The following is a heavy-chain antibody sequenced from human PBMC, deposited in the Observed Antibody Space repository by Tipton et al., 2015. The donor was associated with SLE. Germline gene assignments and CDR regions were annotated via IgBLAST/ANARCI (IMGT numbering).Heavy chain of an antibody. J-gene: IGHJ6*02. V-gene: IGHV3-23*01. CDR2: ISGSGGST. CDR3: ARGLSSGLTYYYYYGMDV. CDR1: GFTFSSYA. Sequence: SLRLSCAASGFTFSSYAMSWVRQAPGKGLEWVSAISGSGGSTYYADSVKGRFTISRDNSKNTLYLQMNSLRAEDTAVYYRARGLSSGLTYYYYYGMDVWGQGTTVPVSS. D-gene: IGHD6-19*01.